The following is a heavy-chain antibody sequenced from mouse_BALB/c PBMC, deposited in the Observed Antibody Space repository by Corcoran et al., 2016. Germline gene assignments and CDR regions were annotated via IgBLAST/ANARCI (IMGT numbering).Heavy chain of an antibody. CDR3: VNWDWYCDV. CDR2: IDPANGNT. V-gene: IGHV14-3*02. D-gene: IGHD4-1*01. Sequence: EVQLQQSGAELVKPGASVKLSCTASGFNIKDTYMHWVKQRPEQGLEWIGMIDPANGNTKYDPTFQGKATITADTSSNTAYLQLSSLTSEDTAVYYCVNWDWYCDVWGAGTTVTVSS. J-gene: IGHJ1*01. CDR1: GFNIKDTY.